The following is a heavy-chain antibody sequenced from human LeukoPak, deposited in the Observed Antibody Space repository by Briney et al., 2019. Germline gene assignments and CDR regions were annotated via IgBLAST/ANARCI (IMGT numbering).Heavy chain of an antibody. CDR1: GGSISSYY. Sequence: KPSETLSLTCTVPGGSISSYYWSWIRQPPGKGLEWIGYIYYSGSTNCNPDLKSRVTISLDTSKNQFSLKLSAVTAADTAVYYCARSSGAYYAFSSGDIAIDPWGQGTLVTVSS. CDR3: ARSSGAYYAFSSGDIAIDP. D-gene: IGHD3-3*01. V-gene: IGHV4-59*08. CDR2: IYYSGST. J-gene: IGHJ5*02.